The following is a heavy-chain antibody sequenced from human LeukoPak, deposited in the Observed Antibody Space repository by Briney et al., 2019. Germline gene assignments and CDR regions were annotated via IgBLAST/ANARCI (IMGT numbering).Heavy chain of an antibody. CDR3: ARSEAGSSSPTPDAFDI. CDR1: GGSISSGDYY. CDR2: IYYSGST. Sequence: SETLSLTCTVSGGSISSGDYYWSWIRQPPGKGLEWIGYIYYSGSTYYNPSLKSRVTISVDTTKNQFSLKLSSVTAADTAVYYCARSEAGSSSPTPDAFDIWGEGTMVTVSS. J-gene: IGHJ3*02. V-gene: IGHV4-30-4*08. D-gene: IGHD6-6*01.